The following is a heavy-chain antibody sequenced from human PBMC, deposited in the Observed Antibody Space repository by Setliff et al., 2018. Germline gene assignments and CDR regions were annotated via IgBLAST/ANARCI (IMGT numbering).Heavy chain of an antibody. CDR2: IYYSGST. J-gene: IGHJ4*02. CDR1: GGSISSSNW. V-gene: IGHV4-39*01. CDR3: ASGTIAARPSYFDY. D-gene: IGHD6-6*01. Sequence: SETLSLTCAVSGGSISSSNWWSWVRQPPGKGLEWIGSIYYSGSTYYNPSLKSRVTISVDTSKNQFSLKLSSVTAADTAVYYCASGTIAARPSYFDYWGQGTLVTV.